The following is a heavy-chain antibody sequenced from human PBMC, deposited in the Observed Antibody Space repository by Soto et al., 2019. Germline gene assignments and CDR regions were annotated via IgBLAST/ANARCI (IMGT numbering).Heavy chain of an antibody. Sequence: VESLKISCKGSGDSFTSYWIGWVRQMPGKGLEWMGIIYPRDSDTRYRPSFQGQVTISADKSISTAYLQWSSLKASDSAVYYCASRKITSDAFDIWGQGTMVTVSS. J-gene: IGHJ3*02. CDR2: IYPRDSDT. CDR1: GDSFTSYW. CDR3: ASRKITSDAFDI. V-gene: IGHV5-51*01.